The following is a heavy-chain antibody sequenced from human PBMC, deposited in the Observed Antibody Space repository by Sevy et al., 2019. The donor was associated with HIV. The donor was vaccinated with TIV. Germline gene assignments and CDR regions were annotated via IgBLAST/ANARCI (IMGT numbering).Heavy chain of an antibody. Sequence: VGSLRLSCAASGFTVSSNYMSWVRQAPGKGLEWVSVIYSGGSTYYADSVKGRFTISRDNSKNTLFLQMNSLRAEDTAVYYCARDRGIAARPRYYYYGMDVWGQGTTVTVSS. D-gene: IGHD6-6*01. J-gene: IGHJ6*02. CDR2: IYSGGST. CDR1: GFTVSSNY. CDR3: ARDRGIAARPRYYYYGMDV. V-gene: IGHV3-53*01.